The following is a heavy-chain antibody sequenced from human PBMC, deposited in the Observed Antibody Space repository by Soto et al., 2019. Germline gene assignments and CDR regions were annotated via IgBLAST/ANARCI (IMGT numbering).Heavy chain of an antibody. CDR1: GFTFSSYG. V-gene: IGHV3-23*01. CDR3: AKSLSVGATTPFDY. D-gene: IGHD1-26*01. J-gene: IGHJ4*02. Sequence: EVQLLESGGGLVQPGGSLRLSCAASGFTFSSYGMSWVRQAPGKGLEWVAAIRGSGGSTYYADSVKGRFTTSRDNSKNTLYLQMNSLRAEDTAVYYCAKSLSVGATTPFDYWGQGTLFTVSS. CDR2: IRGSGGST.